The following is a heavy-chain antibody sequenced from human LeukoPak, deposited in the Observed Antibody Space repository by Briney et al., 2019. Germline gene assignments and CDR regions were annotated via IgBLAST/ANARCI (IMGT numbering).Heavy chain of an antibody. Sequence: GGSLRLSCAASGFTFSSYAMSWSPKAQGKGWEWVSGFSGSGGSTYYADSVKGRFTISRDNSKNTPYLQMNSLRAEDTAVYYCARAGNIRFDYWGQGTLVTVSS. CDR3: ARAGNIRFDY. CDR1: GFTFSSYA. V-gene: IGHV3-23*01. D-gene: IGHD1/OR15-1a*01. J-gene: IGHJ4*02. CDR2: FSGSGGST.